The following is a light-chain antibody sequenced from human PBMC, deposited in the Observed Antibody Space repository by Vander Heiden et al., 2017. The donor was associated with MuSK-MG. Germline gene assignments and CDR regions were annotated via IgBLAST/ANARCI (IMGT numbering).Light chain of an antibody. CDR3: QQYYSTPLT. CDR1: QSVLYSSNNKNY. Sequence: DILMTQSPDSLAVSLSERATINCKSSQSVLYSSNNKNYLAWYQQKPGQPPKLLIYWASTRESGVPDRFSGSGSGTDFTLTISSLQAEDVAVYYCQQYYSTPLTFGGGTKVEIK. CDR2: WAS. V-gene: IGKV4-1*01. J-gene: IGKJ4*01.